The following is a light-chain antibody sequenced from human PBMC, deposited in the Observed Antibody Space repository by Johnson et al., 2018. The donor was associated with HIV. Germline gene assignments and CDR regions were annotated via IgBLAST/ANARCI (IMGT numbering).Light chain of an antibody. CDR2: ENN. V-gene: IGLV1-51*01. CDR1: SSNIGNNY. CDR3: GTWESSLSGTDV. Sequence: QSVLTQPPSVSAAPGQKVTISCSGSSSNIGNNYVSWYQQLPGKAPKLLIYENNERPSGIPDRFSGSKSSTSATLGITGLQTGDEAEYYCGTWESSLSGTDVFGTGTKVTVL. J-gene: IGLJ1*01.